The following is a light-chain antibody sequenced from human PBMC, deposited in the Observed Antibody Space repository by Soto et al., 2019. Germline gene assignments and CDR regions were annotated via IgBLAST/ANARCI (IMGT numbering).Light chain of an antibody. Sequence: QSALTQPPSASGSPGQSVAISCTGTSRDVGASDYVSWYQQHSGKAPKLLLYEVNKRHSGVPDRSSGSKSGNTSSLTVSALHADYEADYYCLSHTGSSNVLGAGTKVTVL. V-gene: IGLV2-8*01. CDR1: SRDVGASDY. CDR2: EVN. CDR3: LSHTGSSNV. J-gene: IGLJ1*01.